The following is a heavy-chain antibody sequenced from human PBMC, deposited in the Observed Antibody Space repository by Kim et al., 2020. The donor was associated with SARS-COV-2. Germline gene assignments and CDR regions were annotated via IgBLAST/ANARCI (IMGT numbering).Heavy chain of an antibody. CDR1: GLNFNNYA. V-gene: IGHV3-30*03. J-gene: IGHJ4*03. Sequence: GGSLRLSCTASGLNFNNYAMNWVRQTPGKGLEWVSVISFDGRSTDYADPVKGRFTISRDNSRSTLYLEMNSLRVEDTALYYCARGNYYESMTLADYYNGRDVWGQGTLVTVSS. D-gene: IGHD3-22*01. CDR3: ARGNYYESMTLADYYNGRDV. CDR2: ISFDGRST.